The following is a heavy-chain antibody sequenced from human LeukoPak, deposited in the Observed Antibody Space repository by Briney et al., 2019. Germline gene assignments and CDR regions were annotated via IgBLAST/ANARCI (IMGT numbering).Heavy chain of an antibody. J-gene: IGHJ4*02. V-gene: IGHV3-74*01. CDR1: GFTFSTYC. Sequence: PGGSLRLSCAASGFTFSTYCMHWVRHAPGKGLLWVARINTDGSSTLYADSVKGRFTISRDNAKSTLYLQMDSLRPEDTAVYYCARVDPTGDGYNCFDSWGQGTLVTVSS. D-gene: IGHD5-24*01. CDR3: ARVDPTGDGYNCFDS. CDR2: INTDGSST.